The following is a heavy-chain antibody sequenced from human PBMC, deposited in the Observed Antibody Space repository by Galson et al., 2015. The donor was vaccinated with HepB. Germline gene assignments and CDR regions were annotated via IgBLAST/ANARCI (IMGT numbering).Heavy chain of an antibody. J-gene: IGHJ5*02. CDR2: ISGSGGST. CDR1: GFTFSSYA. CDR3: AKNPPRFCSGGSCVLGWFDP. Sequence: SLRLSCAASGFTFSSYAMSWVRQAPGKGLEWVSAISGSGGSTYYADSVKGRFTISRDNSKNTLYLQMNSLRAEDTAVYYCAKNPPRFCSGGSCVLGWFDPRGQGTLVTVSS. D-gene: IGHD2-15*01. V-gene: IGHV3-23*01.